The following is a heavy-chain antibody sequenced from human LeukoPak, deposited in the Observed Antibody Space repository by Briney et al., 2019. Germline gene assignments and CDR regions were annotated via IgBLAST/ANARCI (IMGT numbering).Heavy chain of an antibody. CDR2: IYQSGST. CDR1: GYSISRGFY. J-gene: IGHJ5*01. Sequence: SETLFLTCAVSGYSISRGFYWGWIRQPPGRGLEWVGTIYQSGSTYYNPSLKSRVNISVDTSKNQFSLKVTTVTAADTAVYYCARVANDLLLNWFDSWGQGNLVTVSS. CDR3: ARVANDLLLNWFDS. V-gene: IGHV4-38-2*01. D-gene: IGHD3-10*01.